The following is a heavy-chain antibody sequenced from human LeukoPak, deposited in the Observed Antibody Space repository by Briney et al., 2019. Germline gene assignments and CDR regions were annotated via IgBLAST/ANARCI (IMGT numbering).Heavy chain of an antibody. CDR3: AKGGLRQQLVWARIYYFDY. J-gene: IGHJ4*02. CDR1: GFTFSIYA. V-gene: IGHV3-23*01. Sequence: GVSLRLSCAACGFTFSIYAVSWVRQAPGKGVEWVSAISGSCGSTYYADSVKGRFTISRDNSKNTLYLQMNSLRAEDTAVYYCAKGGLRQQLVWARIYYFDYWGQGTLVTVSS. CDR2: ISGSCGST. D-gene: IGHD6-13*01.